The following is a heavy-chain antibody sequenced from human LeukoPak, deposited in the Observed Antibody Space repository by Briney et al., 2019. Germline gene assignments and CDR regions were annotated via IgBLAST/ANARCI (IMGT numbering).Heavy chain of an antibody. CDR2: INHSGST. D-gene: IGHD3-10*01. CDR3: ARGIITRD. V-gene: IGHV4-34*01. J-gene: IGHJ4*02. CDR1: GGSFSGYY. Sequence: PSETLSLTCTVYGGSFSGYYWSWIRQPPGKGLEWIGEINHSGSTNYNPSLKSRVTISVDTSKNQFSLKLSSVTAADTAVYYCARGIITRDWGQGTLVTVSS.